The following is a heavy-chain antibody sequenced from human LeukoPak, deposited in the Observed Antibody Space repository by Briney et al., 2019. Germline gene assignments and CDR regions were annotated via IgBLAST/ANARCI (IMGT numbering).Heavy chain of an antibody. CDR2: IYYSGST. Sequence: SETLSLTCTVSGGSISSYYWSWIQQPPGKGLEWIGYIYYSGSTNYNPSLKSRVTISVDTSKNQFSLKLSSVTAADTAVYYCARLGAVTTFDYWGQGTLVTVSS. D-gene: IGHD6-19*01. CDR1: GGSISSYY. CDR3: ARLGAVTTFDY. J-gene: IGHJ4*02. V-gene: IGHV4-59*08.